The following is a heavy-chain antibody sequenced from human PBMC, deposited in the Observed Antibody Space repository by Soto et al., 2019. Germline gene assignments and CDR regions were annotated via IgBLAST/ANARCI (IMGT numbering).Heavy chain of an antibody. J-gene: IGHJ6*02. Sequence: LRISCAASGFTFSDHYMAWIRPAPGKGLEIVAHMGGSGSSEDYGDSVKGRFTISRDNAKNSLYLQMYSLRAEDSAVYYCARNTISAAGADYYGLDVWGQGTTVTVSS. CDR3: ARNTISAAGADYYGLDV. CDR1: GFTFSDHY. V-gene: IGHV3-11*01. CDR2: MGGSGSSE. D-gene: IGHD6-13*01.